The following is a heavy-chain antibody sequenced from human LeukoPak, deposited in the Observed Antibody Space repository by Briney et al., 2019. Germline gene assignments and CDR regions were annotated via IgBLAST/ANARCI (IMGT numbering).Heavy chain of an antibody. CDR3: ARDPGDGYNYGWYFDL. CDR1: GGSISSYY. D-gene: IGHD5-24*01. V-gene: IGHV4-59*01. CDR2: IYYSGST. Sequence: SETLSLTCTVSGGSISSYYWSWIRQPPGKGLERSGYIYYSGSTNYNPSLKGRVTISVDTAKNQLSLKLSSVTAADTAVYYCARDPGDGYNYGWYFDLWGRGTLVTVSS. J-gene: IGHJ2*01.